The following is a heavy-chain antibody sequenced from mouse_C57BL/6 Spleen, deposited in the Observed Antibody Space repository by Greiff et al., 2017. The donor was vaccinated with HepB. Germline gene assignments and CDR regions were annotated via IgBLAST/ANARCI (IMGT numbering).Heavy chain of an antibody. CDR2: IYPGSGST. J-gene: IGHJ2*01. D-gene: IGHD1-1*01. V-gene: IGHV1-55*01. CDR1: GYTFTSYW. CDR3: AREAYGSSYFDY. Sequence: QVQLQQPGAELVKPGASVKMSCKASGYTFTSYWLTWVKQRPGQGLEWIGDIYPGSGSTNYNEKFKSKATLTVDTSSRTAYMQLSSLTSEDSAVYYCAREAYGSSYFDYWGQGTTLTVSS.